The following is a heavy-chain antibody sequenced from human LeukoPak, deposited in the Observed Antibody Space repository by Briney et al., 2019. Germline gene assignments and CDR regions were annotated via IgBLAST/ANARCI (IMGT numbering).Heavy chain of an antibody. CDR2: ISAYNGNT. V-gene: IGHV1-18*01. J-gene: IGHJ4*02. CDR3: ARGARGYNWNDY. Sequence: ASVKVSCKASGYTFVSYGITWVRQAPGQGLEWMGWISAYNGNTNHTQKLQGRVTMTTDTSTSTAYMELRSLRSDDTAMYYCARGARGYNWNDYWGQGTLVTVSS. CDR1: GYTFVSYG. D-gene: IGHD1-20*01.